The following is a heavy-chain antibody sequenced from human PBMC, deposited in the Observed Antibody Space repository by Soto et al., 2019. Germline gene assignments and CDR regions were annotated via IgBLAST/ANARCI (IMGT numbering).Heavy chain of an antibody. CDR3: ARAGLLYSGYDYPFYFYY. V-gene: IGHV4-30-2*01. D-gene: IGHD5-12*01. CDR1: GGSISSGGYS. J-gene: IGHJ4*02. Sequence: SETLSLTCAVSGGSISSGGYSWSWIRQPPGKGLEWIGYIYHSGSTYYNPSLKSRVTISVDRSKNQFSLKLSSVTAADTAVYYCARAGLLYSGYDYPFYFYYCGQGTLVTVSS. CDR2: IYHSGST.